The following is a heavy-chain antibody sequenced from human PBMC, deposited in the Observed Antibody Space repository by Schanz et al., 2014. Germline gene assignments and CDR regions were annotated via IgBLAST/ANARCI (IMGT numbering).Heavy chain of an antibody. D-gene: IGHD4-17*01. CDR1: GFTFSSYG. CDR3: AKDPHRDYGGKPQTFDI. Sequence: QVQLVESGGGVVQPGRSLRLSCAASGFTFSSYGMHWVRQAPGKGLEWVAIIWYDGNNKKYADSVKGRFIIARDNSKNTLFLQMNSLRAEDTALYYCAKDPHRDYGGKPQTFDIWGQGTMXTVSS. CDR2: IWYDGNNK. J-gene: IGHJ3*02. V-gene: IGHV3-33*06.